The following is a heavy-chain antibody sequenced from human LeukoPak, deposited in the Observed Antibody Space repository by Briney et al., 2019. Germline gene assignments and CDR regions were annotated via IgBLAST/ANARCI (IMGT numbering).Heavy chain of an antibody. D-gene: IGHD1-26*01. CDR2: MNQDGSEK. CDR3: ARGGELLRPADY. J-gene: IGHJ4*02. V-gene: IGHV3-7*01. Sequence: GGSLRLSCAASGFTFSSYWMSWVRQAPGKGLEWVANMNQDGSEKYYVDSVKGRFIISRDNAKNSLYLKMNNLRAEDTAVYYCARGGELLRPADYWGQGTLVTVSS. CDR1: GFTFSSYW.